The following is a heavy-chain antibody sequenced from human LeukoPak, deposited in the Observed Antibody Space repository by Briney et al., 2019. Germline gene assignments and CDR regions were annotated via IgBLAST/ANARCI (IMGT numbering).Heavy chain of an antibody. V-gene: IGHV4-30-4*08. J-gene: IGHJ5*02. CDR3: AVHLITFGGVIVIAST. D-gene: IGHD3-16*02. Sequence: SQTLSHTCTVSGVSLSSGDYYWSWIRQPPGKSLEWIGYIYYSGSTYYNPSLKSRVTISVDTSKNQFSLKLSSVTAADTAVYYSAVHLITFGGVIVIASTWGQGTLVSVSS. CDR2: IYYSGST. CDR1: GVSLSSGDYY.